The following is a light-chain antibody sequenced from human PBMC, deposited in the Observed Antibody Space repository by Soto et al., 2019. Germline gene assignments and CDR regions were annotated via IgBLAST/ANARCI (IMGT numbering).Light chain of an antibody. Sequence: DIQMTQSPSSLSASVGDRVTITCRASQSMSTYLNWYQQKPGKAPKLLIYAASTLESGVPSRFSGSGSGTDFTLTISSLQPEDFATYYCQQSYTTPRTF. J-gene: IGKJ1*01. V-gene: IGKV1-39*01. CDR3: QQSYTTPRT. CDR2: AAS. CDR1: QSMSTY.